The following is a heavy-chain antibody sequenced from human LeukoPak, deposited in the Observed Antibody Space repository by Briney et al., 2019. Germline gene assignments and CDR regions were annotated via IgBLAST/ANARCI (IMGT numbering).Heavy chain of an antibody. CDR1: GYTFTSYD. Sequence: GASVKVSCKASGYTFTSYDINWVRQATGQGLEWMGWMNPNSGGTKYAQKFQGRVTMTRDTSISTAYMELSRLRSDDTAVYHCARGPVYFDYWGQGTLVTVSS. J-gene: IGHJ4*02. V-gene: IGHV1-2*02. CDR3: ARGPVYFDY. CDR2: MNPNSGGT.